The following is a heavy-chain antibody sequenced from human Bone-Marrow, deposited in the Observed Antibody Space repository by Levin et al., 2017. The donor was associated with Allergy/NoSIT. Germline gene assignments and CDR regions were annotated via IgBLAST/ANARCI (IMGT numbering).Heavy chain of an antibody. D-gene: IGHD3-10*01. J-gene: IGHJ3*02. CDR3: AAPSRGLDAFDM. CDR1: GFTFDTYG. CDR2: ISHDGSNK. V-gene: IGHV3-30*03. Sequence: GESLKISCAASGFTFDTYGMHWVRQAPGKGLEWVCVISHDGSNKFYADSVKGRFTISRDNSKSALYLQIHSLRPEDTAVYYCAAPSRGLDAFDMWGLGTVVTVSS.